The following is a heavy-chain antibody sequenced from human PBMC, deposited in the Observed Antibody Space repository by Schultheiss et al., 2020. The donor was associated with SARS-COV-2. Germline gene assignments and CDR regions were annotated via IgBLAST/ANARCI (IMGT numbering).Heavy chain of an antibody. J-gene: IGHJ4*02. CDR1: GFTFSAYA. CDR3: AREGGVIAAAGIDY. V-gene: IGHV3-30*04. D-gene: IGHD6-13*01. Sequence: GESLKISCVASGFTFSAYAMHWVRQAPGKGLEWVAVISSDGSDKFYADSVKGRFTISRDNSKNTLYLQMNSLRAEDTAVYYCAREGGVIAAAGIDYWGQGTLVTVSS. CDR2: ISSDGSDK.